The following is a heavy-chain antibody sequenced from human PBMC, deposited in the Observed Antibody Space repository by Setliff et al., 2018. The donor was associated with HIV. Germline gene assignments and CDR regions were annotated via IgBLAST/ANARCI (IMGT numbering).Heavy chain of an antibody. Sequence: SVKVSCKASGYTFTSYYMHWVRQAPGQGLEWMGGIIPIFGTANYAQKFQGRVTITADESTSTAYMELSSLRSEDTAVYYCASVEMATISAFDIWGQGTMVTVSS. CDR1: GYTFTSYY. J-gene: IGHJ3*02. CDR3: ASVEMATISAFDI. V-gene: IGHV1-69*13. D-gene: IGHD5-12*01. CDR2: IIPIFGTA.